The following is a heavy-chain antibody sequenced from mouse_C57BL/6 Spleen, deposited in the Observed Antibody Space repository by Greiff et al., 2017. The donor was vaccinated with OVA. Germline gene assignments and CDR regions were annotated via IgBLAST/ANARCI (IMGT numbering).Heavy chain of an antibody. Sequence: DVKLQESGPGLVKPSQSLSLTCSVTGYSIPSGYYWNWIRQFPGNKLEWMGYISYDGSNNYNPSLKNRISITRDTSKNQFFLKLNSVTTEDTATYYCARDLSGYGAYWGQGTLVTVSA. CDR1: GYSIPSGYY. D-gene: IGHD3-2*02. CDR3: ARDLSGYGAY. V-gene: IGHV3-6*01. CDR2: ISYDGSN. J-gene: IGHJ3*01.